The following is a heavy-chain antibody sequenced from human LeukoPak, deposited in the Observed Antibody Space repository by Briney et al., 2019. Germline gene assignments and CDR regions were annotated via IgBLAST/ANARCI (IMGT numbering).Heavy chain of an antibody. CDR2: NYLGGGA. Sequence: GGSLRLSCAAAGLTVSSNFMSWVRQAPGKGLEWVSINYLGGGAYYADSVKGRFTISRDNSKNTLYLQMNSLRAEDTAVYYCASHKRRGYSGYAGGLEYWGQGTLVTASS. J-gene: IGHJ4*02. CDR1: GLTVSSNF. V-gene: IGHV3-66*04. CDR3: ASHKRRGYSGYAGGLEY. D-gene: IGHD5-12*01.